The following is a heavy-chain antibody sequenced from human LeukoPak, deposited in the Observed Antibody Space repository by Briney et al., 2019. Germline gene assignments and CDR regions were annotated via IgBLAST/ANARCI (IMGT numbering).Heavy chain of an antibody. J-gene: IGHJ4*02. CDR3: ARPSPTWTTLRD. CDR1: GYTFTDYY. Sequence: ASVKVSCKASGYTFTDYYIHWVRQAPGQGLEWMGIINPSGGSTSYAQKFQGRVTMTRDTSTSTVYMELSSLRSEDTAVYYCARPSPTWTTLRDWGQGTLVTVSS. CDR2: INPSGGST. V-gene: IGHV1-46*01. D-gene: IGHD1-1*01.